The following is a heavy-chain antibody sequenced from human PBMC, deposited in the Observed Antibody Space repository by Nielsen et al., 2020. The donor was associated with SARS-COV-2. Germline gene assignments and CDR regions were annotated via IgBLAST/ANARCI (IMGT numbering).Heavy chain of an antibody. Sequence: SLKISCAASGLTFDDYAMHWVRQAPGKGLEWVSGISWNSGSIGYADSVKGRFTISRDNAKNSLYLQMNSLRAEDTAVYYCARVSYGSGSYLRYWGQGTLVTVSS. CDR2: ISWNSGSI. D-gene: IGHD3-10*01. CDR1: GLTFDDYA. V-gene: IGHV3-9*01. J-gene: IGHJ4*02. CDR3: ARVSYGSGSYLRY.